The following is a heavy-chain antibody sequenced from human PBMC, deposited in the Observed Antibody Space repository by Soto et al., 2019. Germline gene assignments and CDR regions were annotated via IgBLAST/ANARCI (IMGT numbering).Heavy chain of an antibody. J-gene: IGHJ5*02. V-gene: IGHV3-15*01. Sequence: EVQLVESGGGLVKPGGSLRLSCAASGFTFSNAWMSWVRQAPGKGLEWVGRIKSKTAGGTTDYAAPVTGRLTIPRDDSNNTLSVQMNSLNTEDTAVYYFTTVDYAYIWGSYRLRPWCQGTLVTVSS. D-gene: IGHD3-16*02. CDR3: TTVDYAYIWGSYRLRP. CDR2: IKSKTAGGTT. CDR1: GFTFSNAW.